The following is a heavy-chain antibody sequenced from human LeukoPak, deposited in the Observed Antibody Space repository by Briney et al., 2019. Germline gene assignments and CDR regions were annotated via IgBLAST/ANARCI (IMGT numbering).Heavy chain of an antibody. Sequence: GGSLRLSCAASGFSFSSYAMSWVRQAPGKWLEWVSAISGSGGSTYYADSVKGRFTISRDNSKNTLYLQMNSLRAEDTAVYYCAKQTYFWSGFDYWGQGTLVTVSS. CDR1: GFSFSSYA. D-gene: IGHD3-3*01. CDR3: AKQTYFWSGFDY. J-gene: IGHJ4*02. CDR2: ISGSGGST. V-gene: IGHV3-23*01.